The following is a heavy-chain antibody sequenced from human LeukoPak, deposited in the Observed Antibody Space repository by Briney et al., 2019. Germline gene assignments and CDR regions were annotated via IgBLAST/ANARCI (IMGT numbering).Heavy chain of an antibody. CDR3: ARGGVVVAATLDP. CDR2: IYYSGST. J-gene: IGHJ5*02. Sequence: SETPSLTCTVSGGSVSSGSYYWSWIRQPPGKGLEWIGYIYYSGSTNYNPSLKSRVTISVDTSKNQFSLKLSSVTAADTAVYYCARGGVVVAATLDPWGQGTLVTVSS. CDR1: GGSVSSGSYY. D-gene: IGHD2-15*01. V-gene: IGHV4-61*01.